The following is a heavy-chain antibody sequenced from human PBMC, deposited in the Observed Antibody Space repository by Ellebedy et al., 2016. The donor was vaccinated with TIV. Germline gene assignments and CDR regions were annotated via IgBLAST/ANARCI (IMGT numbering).Heavy chain of an antibody. CDR2: ISIPANTI. D-gene: IGHD3-10*01. CDR1: GFTFSTYT. J-gene: IGHJ4*02. CDR3: ARDTLLPATTGLDY. Sequence: PGGSLRLSCAASGFTFSTYTMNWVRQAPGKGLEWISYISIPANTIYYADSVKGRFTISEDNAKNSLYLQMNSLRAEDTAVYYCARDTLLPATTGLDYWGPGTLVTVSS. V-gene: IGHV3-48*04.